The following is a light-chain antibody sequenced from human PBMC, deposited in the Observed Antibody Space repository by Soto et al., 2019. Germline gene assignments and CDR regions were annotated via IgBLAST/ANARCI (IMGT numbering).Light chain of an antibody. V-gene: IGLV2-8*01. CDR1: SIDVGGYNY. Sequence: QSALTQPPSVSGSPGQSVTISCIGTSIDVGGYNYVSWYQQHPGKAPKIMIYEVSQRPSGVPDRFSGSKSGKTACLSVSGLQAEIEADSYCSSFAGSNNFNVFGTGTTVTVL. CDR2: EVS. J-gene: IGLJ1*01. CDR3: SSFAGSNNFNV.